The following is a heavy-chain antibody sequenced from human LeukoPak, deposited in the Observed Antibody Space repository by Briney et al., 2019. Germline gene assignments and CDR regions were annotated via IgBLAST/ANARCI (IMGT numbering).Heavy chain of an antibody. J-gene: IGHJ4*02. Sequence: GGSLRLPCAASGFTFSSYWMSWVRQAPGKGLEWVANIKQDGSEKYYVDSVKGRFTISRDNAKNSLYLQMNSLRAEDTAVYYCARDGEMATFDYWGQGTLVTVSS. CDR3: ARDGEMATFDY. CDR2: IKQDGSEK. CDR1: GFTFSSYW. D-gene: IGHD5-24*01. V-gene: IGHV3-7*05.